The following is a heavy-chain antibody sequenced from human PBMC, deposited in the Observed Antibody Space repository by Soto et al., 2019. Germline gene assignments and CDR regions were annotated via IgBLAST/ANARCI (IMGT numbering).Heavy chain of an antibody. D-gene: IGHD3-22*01. J-gene: IGHJ4*02. CDR3: ARVGIVGTHVDY. CDR2: IYYSGST. Sequence: SETLSLTCTVSGGSISSGGYYWSWIRQHPGKGLEWIGYIYYSGSTYYNPSLKSRVTISVDTSKNQFSLKLSSVTAADTAVYYCARVGIVGTHVDYWGQGTLVTVSS. V-gene: IGHV4-31*03. CDR1: GGSISSGGYY.